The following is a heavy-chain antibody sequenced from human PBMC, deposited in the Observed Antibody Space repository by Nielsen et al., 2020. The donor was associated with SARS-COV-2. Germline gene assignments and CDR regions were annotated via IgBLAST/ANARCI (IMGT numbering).Heavy chain of an antibody. J-gene: IGHJ6*03. Sequence: GSLRLSCTVSSGSIGSYYWNWIRQPPGKGLEWIGFIYHSGSTNYNPSLRSRVTISVDRSKNQFSLKLSSVTAADTAVYFCAREWECSTGICYIRGIDAWGKGTTVTVSS. CDR1: SGSIGSYY. CDR3: AREWECSTGICYIRGIDA. CDR2: IYHSGST. D-gene: IGHD2-8*02. V-gene: IGHV4-59*01.